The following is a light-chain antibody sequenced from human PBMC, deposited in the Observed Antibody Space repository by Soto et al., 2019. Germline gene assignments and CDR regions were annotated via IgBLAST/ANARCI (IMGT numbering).Light chain of an antibody. V-gene: IGLV1-47*01. J-gene: IGLJ3*02. CDR1: SCNIGSNY. Sequence: QSVLTQPPSASGTPGQRVTISCSGSSCNIGSNYVYWYQQLPGTAPKLLIYRNNQRPSVVPDRFFGSKSGTSASMAISGLRSEDEADYYCAAWDDSLSGSWVFGGGIKLTVL. CDR2: RNN. CDR3: AAWDDSLSGSWV.